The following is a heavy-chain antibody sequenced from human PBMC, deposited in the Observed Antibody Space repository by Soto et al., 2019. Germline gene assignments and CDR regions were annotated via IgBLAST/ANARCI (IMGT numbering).Heavy chain of an antibody. CDR1: GYTFTSYD. V-gene: IGHV1-8*01. CDR3: ARGLRGWFSIFGVVSPMGY. Sequence: ASVKVSCKASGYTFTSYDINWVRQATGQGLEWMGWMNPNSGNTGYAQKFQGRVTMTRNTSISTAYMELSSLRSEDTAVYYCARGLRGWFSIFGVVSPMGYWGQGTLVTVSS. D-gene: IGHD3-3*01. J-gene: IGHJ4*02. CDR2: MNPNSGNT.